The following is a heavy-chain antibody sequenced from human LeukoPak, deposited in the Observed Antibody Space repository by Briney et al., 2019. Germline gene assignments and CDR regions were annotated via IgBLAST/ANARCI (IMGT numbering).Heavy chain of an antibody. CDR2: IVVGSGNT. CDR1: GFTFTSSA. J-gene: IGHJ4*02. Sequence: ASVKVSCKASGFTFTSSAVQWVRQARGQGLEWIGWIVVGSGNTNYAQKFQESVTINRDMSTSTAYMELSSLRSEDTAVYYCATDDVTTGTKTALGYWGQGTLVTVSS. V-gene: IGHV1-58*01. D-gene: IGHD1-1*01. CDR3: ATDDVTTGTKTALGY.